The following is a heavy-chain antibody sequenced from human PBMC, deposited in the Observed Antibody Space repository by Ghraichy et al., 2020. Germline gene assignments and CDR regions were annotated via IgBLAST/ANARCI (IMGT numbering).Heavy chain of an antibody. V-gene: IGHV3-74*01. CDR3: ARVGVETSMGLDY. Sequence: GGSLRLSCAASGFTLSNYWMHWVRQAPGKGLVWVSRINSDGSRTNYADSVKGRFTISRDNAKNTVYLQMDSLRADDTAVYYCARVGVETSMGLDYWGQGTLVTVSS. CDR1: GFTLSNYW. CDR2: INSDGSRT. D-gene: IGHD5-18*01. J-gene: IGHJ4*02.